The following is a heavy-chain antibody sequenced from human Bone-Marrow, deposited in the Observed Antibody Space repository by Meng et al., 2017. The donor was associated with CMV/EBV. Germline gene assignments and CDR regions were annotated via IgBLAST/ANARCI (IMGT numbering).Heavy chain of an antibody. Sequence: GSLRLSCIVSGGSLSSSSYYWGWIRQPPGKGLEWIGNIYYSGSTYYNPSLKSRVTITVDTSKNQFSLKLSSVTAADTAVYYCARESRVAVYGGKPGTDAFDIWGQGTMVTVSS. CDR3: ARESRVAVYGGKPGTDAFDI. CDR2: IYYSGST. D-gene: IGHD4-23*01. CDR1: GGSLSSSSYY. J-gene: IGHJ3*02. V-gene: IGHV4-39*07.